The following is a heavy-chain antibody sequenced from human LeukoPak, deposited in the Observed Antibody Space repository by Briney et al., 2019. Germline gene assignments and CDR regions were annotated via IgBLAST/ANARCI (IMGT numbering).Heavy chain of an antibody. D-gene: IGHD1-1*01. CDR2: MNPNSDNT. Sequence: ASVKVSCKASGYTFTSYDINWVRQATGQGLEWMGWMNPNSDNTGYAQKFQGRVTMTRNTSISTAYMELSSLRSEDTAVYYCARDWRTYDAFDIWGQGTMVTVSS. J-gene: IGHJ3*02. CDR3: ARDWRTYDAFDI. CDR1: GYTFTSYD. V-gene: IGHV1-8*01.